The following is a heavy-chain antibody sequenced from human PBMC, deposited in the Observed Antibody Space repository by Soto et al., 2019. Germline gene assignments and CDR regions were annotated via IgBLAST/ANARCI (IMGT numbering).Heavy chain of an antibody. J-gene: IGHJ3*02. Sequence: GGSLRLSCAASGFTFSSYAMSWVRQAPGKGLEWVSAISGSGGSTYYADSVKGRFTISRDNSKNTLYLQMNSLRAEDTAVYYCAKDRYTIFGGTTDAFDIWGQGTMVTVSS. V-gene: IGHV3-23*01. CDR2: ISGSGGST. CDR1: GFTFSSYA. D-gene: IGHD3-3*01. CDR3: AKDRYTIFGGTTDAFDI.